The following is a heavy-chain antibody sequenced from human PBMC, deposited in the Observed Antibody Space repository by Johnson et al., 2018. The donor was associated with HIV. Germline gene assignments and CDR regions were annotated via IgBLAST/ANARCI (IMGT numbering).Heavy chain of an antibody. J-gene: IGHJ3*02. Sequence: VQLVESGGGVVQPGRSLRLSCAASGFTFSDHYMDWVRQAPGKGLEWVGRTRNKANSYTTEYAASVKGRFTISRDDSKNSLYLQMNSLKTEDTAVYYCAKRHGPIVGATQDAFDIWGQGTMVTVSS. CDR1: GFTFSDHY. V-gene: IGHV3-72*01. CDR3: AKRHGPIVGATQDAFDI. CDR2: TRNKANSYTT. D-gene: IGHD1-26*01.